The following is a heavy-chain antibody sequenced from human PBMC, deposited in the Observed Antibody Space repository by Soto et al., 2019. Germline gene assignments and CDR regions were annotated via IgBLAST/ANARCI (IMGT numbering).Heavy chain of an antibody. V-gene: IGHV1-2*04. Sequence: ASVKVSCKASGYTFTGYYMHWVRQAPGQGLEWMGWINHNSGGTNYAQKLQGWVTMTRDTSISTAYMELSRLRSDDTAVYYCARGPPAGNPYGMDVWGQGTTVTVSS. CDR3: ARGPPAGNPYGMDV. D-gene: IGHD6-13*01. CDR1: GYTFTGYY. J-gene: IGHJ6*02. CDR2: INHNSGGT.